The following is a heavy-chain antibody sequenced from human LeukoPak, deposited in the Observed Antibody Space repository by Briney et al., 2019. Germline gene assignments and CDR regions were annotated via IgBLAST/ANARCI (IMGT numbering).Heavy chain of an antibody. D-gene: IGHD2-2*01. J-gene: IGHJ4*02. CDR1: GFTFSSYW. V-gene: IGHV3-7*01. CDR2: IKQDGSEK. CDR3: ARDWHCSSPSCYDGRFDY. Sequence: GGSLRLSCAASGFTFSSYWMSWVRQAPGKGLEWVANIKQDGSEKYYVDSVKGRFTISRDNAKNSLYLQMNSLRAEDTAVYYCARDWHCSSPSCYDGRFDYWGQGTLVTVSS.